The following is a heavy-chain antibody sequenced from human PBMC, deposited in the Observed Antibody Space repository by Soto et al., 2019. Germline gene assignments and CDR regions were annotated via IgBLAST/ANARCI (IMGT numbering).Heavy chain of an antibody. D-gene: IGHD5-12*01. Sequence: QVQVVQSGAEVKKPGASVKVSCKASGITSTTYAIHWVSQAPGQGLEWMGWINTGNGNTRYSQRFQGRVTLTTDTSARTAYIDLSSPTSEDTAVYYCARAVSGYVTWGQGTLITASS. CDR2: INTGNGNT. J-gene: IGHJ5*02. V-gene: IGHV1-3*04. CDR1: GITSTTYA. CDR3: ARAVSGYVT.